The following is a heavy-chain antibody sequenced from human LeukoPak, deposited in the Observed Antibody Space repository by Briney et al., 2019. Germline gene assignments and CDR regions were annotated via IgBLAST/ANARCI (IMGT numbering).Heavy chain of an antibody. CDR1: GASISSYY. J-gene: IGHJ4*02. Sequence: SETLSLTCTVSGASISSYYWSWIRQPPGKGLEWIGSIYSSGSAYYNPSLKSRVTISVDTSKNQFSLRLSSVTAADTAVYYCQSRYLEWLLEYWGQGTLVTVSS. CDR3: QSRYLEWLLEY. D-gene: IGHD3-3*01. CDR2: IYSSGSA. V-gene: IGHV4-59*05.